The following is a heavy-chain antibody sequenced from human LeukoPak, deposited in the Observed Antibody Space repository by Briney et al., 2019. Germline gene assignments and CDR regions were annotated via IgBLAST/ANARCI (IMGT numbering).Heavy chain of an antibody. CDR3: AKDGYYSSANHFARLHFDL. V-gene: IGHV3-23*01. Sequence: GGSLRLFCEASGFTFNTHAMKWIRQTPGKGGEWLSVISGDVQTTTYASSVKGRFTISRDNSKNTLYLEMNSLTVEDTAIYYCAKDGYYSSANHFARLHFDLWGRGTRVTVSS. D-gene: IGHD3-3*01. CDR1: GFTFNTHA. CDR2: ISGDVQTT. J-gene: IGHJ2*01.